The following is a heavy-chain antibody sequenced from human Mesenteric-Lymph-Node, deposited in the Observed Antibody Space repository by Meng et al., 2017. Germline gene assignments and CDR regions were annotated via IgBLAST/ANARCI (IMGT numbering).Heavy chain of an antibody. CDR3: AKRLGSYWYHKYYFDS. Sequence: GESLKISCTASGFTFSNFAMGWVRQAPGKGLEWVSAISGTGGDTYYADSVKGRFPISRDNSKSTLFLQMNSLRAEDTAVYFCAKRLGSYWYHKYYFDSWGRGTLVTVSS. D-gene: IGHD6-13*01. CDR2: ISGTGGDT. J-gene: IGHJ4*02. V-gene: IGHV3-23*01. CDR1: GFTFSNFA.